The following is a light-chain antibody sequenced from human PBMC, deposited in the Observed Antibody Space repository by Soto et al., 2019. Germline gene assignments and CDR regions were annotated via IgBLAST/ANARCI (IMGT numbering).Light chain of an antibody. Sequence: QSALTQPASVSGSPGQSITISCTGSSSDVGDYNYVSWYQQHPDKAPKLMIYDVSNRHSGVSDRFSGSKSGNTASLTISGLQAEDEADYYCSSYSGSSTSVLFGGGTKLTVL. CDR1: SSDVGDYNY. V-gene: IGLV2-14*01. J-gene: IGLJ2*01. CDR2: DVS. CDR3: SSYSGSSTSVL.